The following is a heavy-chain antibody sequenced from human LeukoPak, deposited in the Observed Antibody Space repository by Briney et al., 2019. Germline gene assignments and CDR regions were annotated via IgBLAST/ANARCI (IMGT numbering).Heavy chain of an antibody. CDR1: GFTFSSYG. CDR3: ANGIVATTLFDY. J-gene: IGHJ4*02. V-gene: IGHV3-30*18. D-gene: IGHD5-12*01. CDR2: ISYDGSNK. Sequence: PGRSLRLSCAASGFTFSSYGGHCVRHAPGEGLEWVAVISYDGSNKYYADSVKGRFTISRDNSKNTLYLQMNSLRAEDTAVYYCANGIVATTLFDYWGQGTLVTVSS.